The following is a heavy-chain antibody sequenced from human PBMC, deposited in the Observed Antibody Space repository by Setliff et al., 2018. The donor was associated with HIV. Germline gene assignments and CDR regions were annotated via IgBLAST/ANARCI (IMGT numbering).Heavy chain of an antibody. J-gene: IGHJ3*02. CDR2: ISGSGSTI. Sequence: GGSLRLSCAASGFSFSNYEMNWVRQAPGKGLEWVSYISGSGSTIYYADSVKGRFTISRDNAKNTVYLQMNSLRAEDTAVYYCATEGPSETPDAFDIWGQGTMVTVSS. CDR3: ATEGPSETPDAFDI. V-gene: IGHV3-48*03. CDR1: GFSFSNYE.